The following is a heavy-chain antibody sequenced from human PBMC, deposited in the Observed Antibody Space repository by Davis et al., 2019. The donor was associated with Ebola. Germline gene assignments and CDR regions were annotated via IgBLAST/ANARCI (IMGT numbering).Heavy chain of an antibody. V-gene: IGHV3-43*01. Sequence: GESLKISCAASGFTFDDYTMHWVRQAPGKGLEWVSLISWEGGSTYNADSVKGRFTISRDNAKNSLYLQMNSLRAEDTAVYYCARQRWLQLWYFDYWGQGTLVTVSS. CDR3: ARQRWLQLWYFDY. CDR1: GFTFDDYT. J-gene: IGHJ4*02. CDR2: ISWEGGST. D-gene: IGHD5-24*01.